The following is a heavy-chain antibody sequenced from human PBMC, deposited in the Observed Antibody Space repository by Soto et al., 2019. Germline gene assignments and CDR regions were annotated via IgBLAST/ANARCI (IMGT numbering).Heavy chain of an antibody. CDR1: GYTFTTYD. V-gene: IGHV1-8*01. J-gene: IGHJ2*01. CDR3: ASTKYDSSAYYYWYLGL. D-gene: IGHD3-22*01. CDR2: MNPYTGKA. Sequence: QVQLVQSGAEVKRPGASLKVSCQASGYTFTTYDINWVRQAPGQGLEWMGWMNPYTGKAGYAQKFQGRVTMTRDNSISTAYMELSSLRSEDTAVYYCASTKYDSSAYYYWYLGLWGRGTLVTVSS.